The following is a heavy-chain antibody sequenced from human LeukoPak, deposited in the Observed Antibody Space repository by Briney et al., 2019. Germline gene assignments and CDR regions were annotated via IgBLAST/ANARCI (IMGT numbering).Heavy chain of an antibody. CDR2: ISDSGGST. J-gene: IGHJ4*02. CDR3: AKKLSGWYYFDY. Sequence: GGSLRLSCAASGFTFSSYAMSWVRQAPGKGLEWVSAISDSGGSTYYADSVKGRFTISRDNSKNTLYLHMNSLRAEDTAVYYCAKKLSGWYYFDYWGQGTLVTVSS. D-gene: IGHD6-19*01. CDR1: GFTFSSYA. V-gene: IGHV3-23*01.